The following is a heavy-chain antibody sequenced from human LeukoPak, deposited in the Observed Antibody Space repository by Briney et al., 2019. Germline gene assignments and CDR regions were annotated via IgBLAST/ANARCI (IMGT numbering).Heavy chain of an antibody. Sequence: GGSLRLSCAASGFTVSSNYMSWVRQAPGKGLEWVSVIYSGGSTYYADSVKGRLTISRDNSKNTLYLQMNSLRAEDTAVYYCARDRKGLFDYWGQGTLVTVSS. CDR2: IYSGGST. V-gene: IGHV3-53*01. J-gene: IGHJ4*02. CDR1: GFTVSSNY. CDR3: ARDRKGLFDY.